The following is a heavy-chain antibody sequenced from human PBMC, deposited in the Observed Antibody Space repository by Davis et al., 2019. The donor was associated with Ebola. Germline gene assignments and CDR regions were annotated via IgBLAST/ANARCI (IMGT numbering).Heavy chain of an antibody. CDR1: GFTFSSYS. Sequence: PGGSLRLSCAASGFTFSSYSMSWVRQAPGKGLEWVANIKQDGSEKQYVDSVKGRFTISRDNAKNSLYLQVSSLRAEDTAVYYCAKYIGRALDYWGQGTLVTVSS. CDR3: AKYIGRALDY. J-gene: IGHJ4*02. D-gene: IGHD5-12*01. CDR2: IKQDGSEK. V-gene: IGHV3-7*01.